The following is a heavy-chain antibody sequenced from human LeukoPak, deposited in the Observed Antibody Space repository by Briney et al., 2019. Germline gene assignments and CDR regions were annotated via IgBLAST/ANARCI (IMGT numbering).Heavy chain of an antibody. CDR3: ARHCCSGPAKRVFDI. Sequence: ASETLSLTCTVSGGSIISSDYHWGWVRQPPGKGLEWIGTISYSGDTDYNPSLRSRVTISVDTSNNQFSLRLGSVTAADTAVYHCARHCCSGPAKRVFDIWGQGTMVTVSS. V-gene: IGHV4-39*01. CDR1: GGSIISSDYH. J-gene: IGHJ3*02. D-gene: IGHD2-15*01. CDR2: ISYSGDT.